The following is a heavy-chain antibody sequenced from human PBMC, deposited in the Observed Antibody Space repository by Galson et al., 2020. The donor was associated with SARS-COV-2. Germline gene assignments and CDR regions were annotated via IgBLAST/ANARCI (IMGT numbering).Heavy chain of an antibody. V-gene: IGHV1-2*05. D-gene: IGHD3-22*01. J-gene: IGHJ4*02. CDR3: ARTRRNYFDSTNYYYVFDY. CDR1: GYSFTGYY. CDR2: INPKSGGT. Sequence: ASVKVSCKASGYSFTGYYLDWVRQAPGQGLEWMGRINPKSGGTTYAQKFQGRVTMTRDTSINTAYMELSRLRSDDTVVYYCARTRRNYFDSTNYYYVFDYWGQGTLVTVSS.